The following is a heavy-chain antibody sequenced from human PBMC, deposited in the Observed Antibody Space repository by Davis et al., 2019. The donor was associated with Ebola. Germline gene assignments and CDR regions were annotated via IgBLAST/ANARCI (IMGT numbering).Heavy chain of an antibody. CDR3: VRTTYGAPEY. CDR2: ISGSGDNT. V-gene: IGHV3-23*01. J-gene: IGHJ4*02. CDR1: GFTFGTYA. Sequence: GESLKISCAASGFTFGTYAMGWVRQGPGKGLEWVSGISGSGDNTYYADSVKGRFTISRDNAKSTLYLQMNSLTAEDTAVYYCVRTTYGAPEYWGQGTLVTVSS. D-gene: IGHD1-7*01.